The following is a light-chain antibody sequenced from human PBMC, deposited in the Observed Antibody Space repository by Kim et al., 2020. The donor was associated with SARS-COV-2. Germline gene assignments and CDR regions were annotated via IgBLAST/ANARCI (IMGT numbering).Light chain of an antibody. V-gene: IGKV1-5*03. Sequence: DIHMTQSPSTLSASIGDSVTITCRASQSISDWLAWYQQKPEKAPKLLIYKASALETGVPSRFSGSGSGTEFSLTIFSLQPDDLATYYCQHYNSFPYTFGQGTKLEI. CDR1: QSISDW. CDR2: KAS. J-gene: IGKJ2*01. CDR3: QHYNSFPYT.